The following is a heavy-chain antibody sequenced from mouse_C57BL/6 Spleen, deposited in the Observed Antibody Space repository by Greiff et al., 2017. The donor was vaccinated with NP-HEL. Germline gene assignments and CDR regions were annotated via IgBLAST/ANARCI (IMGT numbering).Heavy chain of an antibody. Sequence: EVKLVESEGGLVQPGSSMKLSCTASGFTFSDYYMAWVRQVPEKGLEWVANINYDGSSTYYLDSLKSRFIISRDNAKNILYLQMSSLTSEDTATYYCSRFQLGLYFDYWGQGTTLTVSS. CDR2: INYDGSST. CDR3: SRFQLGLYFDY. V-gene: IGHV5-16*01. CDR1: GFTFSDYY. J-gene: IGHJ2*01. D-gene: IGHD4-1*02.